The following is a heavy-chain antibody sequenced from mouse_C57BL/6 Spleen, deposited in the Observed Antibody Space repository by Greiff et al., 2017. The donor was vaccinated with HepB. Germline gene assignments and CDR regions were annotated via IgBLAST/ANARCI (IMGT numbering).Heavy chain of an antibody. CDR1: GYTFTSYW. D-gene: IGHD4-1*01. V-gene: IGHV1-7*01. J-gene: IGHJ2*01. CDR3: AITDFDY. Sequence: VQLQQSGAELAKPGASVKLSCKASGYTFTSYWMHWVKQRPGQGLEWIGYINPSSGYTKYNQKFKDKAKLTADKSSSTAYMQLSSLTYEDSAVYYCAITDFDYLGQGTTLTVSS. CDR2: INPSSGYT.